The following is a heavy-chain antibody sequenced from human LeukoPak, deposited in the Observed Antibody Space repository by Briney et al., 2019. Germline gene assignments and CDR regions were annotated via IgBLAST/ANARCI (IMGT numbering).Heavy chain of an antibody. Sequence: ASVTVSCKGSVYTFTGYNMHWVRQAPGQGREWMGGINPNSGGTNYAQKFQGRVSMSRGTSISTAYIELSRLRSDATAVHYCAREDYDILTGYYDGNWFDPWGQGTLVTVSS. CDR2: INPNSGGT. J-gene: IGHJ5*02. CDR1: VYTFTGYN. CDR3: AREDYDILTGYYDGNWFDP. V-gene: IGHV1-2*02. D-gene: IGHD3-9*01.